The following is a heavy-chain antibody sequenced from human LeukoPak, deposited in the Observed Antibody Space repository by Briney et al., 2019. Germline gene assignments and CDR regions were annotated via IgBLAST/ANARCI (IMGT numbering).Heavy chain of an antibody. V-gene: IGHV5-51*01. CDR1: GYKLTNNW. D-gene: IGHD6-13*01. Sequence: GESLKISCKISGYKLTNNWIGWVRQVPGKGLEWMGLIYSPSFQGHVTLSVDASISTAYLQLRGLRASDSAIYYCVRFALTSSLDHWGQGTLVTVSS. CDR3: VRFALTSSLDH. J-gene: IGHJ5*02. CDR2: IY.